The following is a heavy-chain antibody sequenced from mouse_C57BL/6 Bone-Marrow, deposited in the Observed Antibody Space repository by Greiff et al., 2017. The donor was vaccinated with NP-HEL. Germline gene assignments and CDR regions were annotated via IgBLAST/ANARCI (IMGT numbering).Heavy chain of an antibody. CDR2: IYPGDGDT. Sequence: QVQLKQSGADLVKPGASVKISCKASGYEFSNYWMNWVKQRPGKGLEWIGQIYPGDGDTNYNGKFKDKDTLTADKSSSTDYMQLSRLTSEDSAVYFYARGAYWGQGTLVTVSA. CDR1: GYEFSNYW. V-gene: IGHV1-80*01. J-gene: IGHJ3*01. CDR3: ARGAY.